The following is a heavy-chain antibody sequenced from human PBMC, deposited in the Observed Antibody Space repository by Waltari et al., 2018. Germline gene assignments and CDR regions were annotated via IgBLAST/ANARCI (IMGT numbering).Heavy chain of an antibody. D-gene: IGHD3-22*01. CDR3: ARVYSDSSGYRGEAFDY. Sequence: QVQLQESGPGLVKPSGTLSLTCAVSGGSISSSNWWRWVRQPPGKGLEWIGEIYHSGSTNYNPSLKSRVTISVDKSKNQFSLKLSSVTAADTAVYYCARVYSDSSGYRGEAFDYWGQGTLVTVSS. J-gene: IGHJ4*02. CDR1: GGSISSSNW. CDR2: IYHSGST. V-gene: IGHV4-4*02.